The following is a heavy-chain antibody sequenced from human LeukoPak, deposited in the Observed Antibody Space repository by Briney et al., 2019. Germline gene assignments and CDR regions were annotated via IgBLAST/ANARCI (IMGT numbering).Heavy chain of an antibody. J-gene: IGHJ3*02. CDR1: GFTFSSYG. CDR2: IWYDGTNT. V-gene: IGHV3-33*06. CDR3: AEDFCPGGSCSPDVFDI. Sequence: PGGSLRLSCAASGFTFSSYGMHWVRQAPGKGLEWVAVIWYDGTNTYYADSVKGRFTISRDNSKNTLYMQMNSLRAEDTAVYYGAEDFCPGGSCSPDVFDIWGQGTMSPSLQ. D-gene: IGHD2-15*01.